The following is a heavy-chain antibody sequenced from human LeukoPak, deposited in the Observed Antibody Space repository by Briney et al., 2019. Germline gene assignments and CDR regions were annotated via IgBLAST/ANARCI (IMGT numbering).Heavy chain of an antibody. J-gene: IGHJ5*02. CDR1: GFTFSSYW. Sequence: GGSLRLSCAASGFTFSSYWMSWVRQAPGEGLEWVANIKQDGSEKYYVDSVKGRFTISRDNAKNSLYLQMNSLRAEDTAVYYWARDPRDCSSTSCYGDNWFDPWGQGTLVTVSS. V-gene: IGHV3-7*03. D-gene: IGHD2-2*01. CDR2: IKQDGSEK. CDR3: ARDPRDCSSTSCYGDNWFDP.